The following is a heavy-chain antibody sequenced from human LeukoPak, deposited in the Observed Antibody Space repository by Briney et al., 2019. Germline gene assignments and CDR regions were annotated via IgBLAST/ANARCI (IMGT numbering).Heavy chain of an antibody. V-gene: IGHV1-69*13. Sequence: ASVKVSCKASGGTFSSYAISWVRQAPGQGLEWMGGIIPIFGTANYAQKFQGRVTITADESTSTAYMELSSLRSEDTAVYYCARAPDYGGNSRRGGFAFDIWGQGTMVTVSS. CDR2: IIPIFGTA. CDR3: ARAPDYGGNSRRGGFAFDI. J-gene: IGHJ3*02. CDR1: GGTFSSYA. D-gene: IGHD4-23*01.